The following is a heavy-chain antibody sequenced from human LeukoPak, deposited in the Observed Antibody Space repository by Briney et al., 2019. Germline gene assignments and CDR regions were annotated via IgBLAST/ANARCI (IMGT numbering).Heavy chain of an antibody. J-gene: IGHJ4*02. CDR3: ARERGYSGHNSD. CDR2: ISSSGSTI. Sequence: GVSLRLSCAASGFTFSSYEMNWVRQAPGKGLEWVSYISSSGSTIYYADFVKGRFTISRDNAKNSLYLQMSSLRAEDTAVYYCARERGYSGHNSDWGQGTLVTVSS. CDR1: GFTFSSYE. D-gene: IGHD5-12*01. V-gene: IGHV3-48*03.